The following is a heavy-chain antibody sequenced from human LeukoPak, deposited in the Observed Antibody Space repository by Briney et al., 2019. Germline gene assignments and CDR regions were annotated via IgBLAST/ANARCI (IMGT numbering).Heavy chain of an antibody. CDR1: GFSVSDYY. Sequence: PGGSLRLSCAASGFSVSDYYTNWVRQAPGKGLEWVSFIYSDGSTYYADSVKGRFTISRDNSKNTLYLQMNSLRVEDTAVYYCARDDVPVIWGKGTLVTVSS. J-gene: IGHJ4*02. D-gene: IGHD2/OR15-2a*01. CDR3: ARDDVPVI. CDR2: IYSDGST. V-gene: IGHV3-53*01.